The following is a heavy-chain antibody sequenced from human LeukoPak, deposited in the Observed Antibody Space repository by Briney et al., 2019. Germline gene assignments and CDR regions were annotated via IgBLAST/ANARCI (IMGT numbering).Heavy chain of an antibody. CDR3: ARCYGDCVFES. V-gene: IGHV3-48*03. CDR1: GFTLSGYN. Sequence: GGSLRLSCAASGFTLSGYNMNWVRQAPGKGLEWVAYISSSASLINYADSVKGRFSISRDNSKNSVYLEMDSLRVEDTAVYYCARCYGDCVFESWGQGTLVTVSS. D-gene: IGHD4-17*01. J-gene: IGHJ4*02. CDR2: ISSSASLI.